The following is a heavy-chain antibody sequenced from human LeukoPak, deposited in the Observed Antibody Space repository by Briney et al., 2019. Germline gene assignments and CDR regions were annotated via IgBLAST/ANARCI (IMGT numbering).Heavy chain of an antibody. Sequence: GGSLRLSCAASGFTFSSYEMNWVRQAPGKGLEWVSYISSSGSTIYYADSVKGRVTISRDNSNNTLYLQMSSLRAEDTAVYFCAKALGYCSGGGCYSSFDYWGQGTLVTVSS. J-gene: IGHJ4*02. CDR1: GFTFSSYE. CDR3: AKALGYCSGGGCYSSFDY. V-gene: IGHV3-48*03. CDR2: ISSSGSTI. D-gene: IGHD2-15*01.